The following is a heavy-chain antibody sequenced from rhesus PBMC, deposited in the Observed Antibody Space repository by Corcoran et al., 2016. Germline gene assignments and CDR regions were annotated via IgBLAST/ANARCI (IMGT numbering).Heavy chain of an antibody. CDR2: IYWNDSK. D-gene: IGHD5-30*01. Sequence: QVTLKESGPALVKPTQTLTLTCTFSGFSISTTGTGVGWIRQPPGKALEWLASIYWNDSKYYSTTLKSRLPISKDTTKNQLVLTMTNMDPVDTATYYCARGGGYSGYTDYFDYWGQGVLVTVSS. V-gene: IGHV2-95*01. J-gene: IGHJ4*01. CDR1: GFSISTTGTG. CDR3: ARGGGYSGYTDYFDY.